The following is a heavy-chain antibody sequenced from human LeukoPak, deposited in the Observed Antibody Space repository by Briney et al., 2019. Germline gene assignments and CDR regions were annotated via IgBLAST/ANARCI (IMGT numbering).Heavy chain of an antibody. Sequence: SETLSLTCAVYGGSFSGYYWSWIRQPPGKGLEWIGEINHSGSTNCNPSLKSRVTISVDTSKNQFSLKLSSVTAADTAVYYCARLPGFSSTPYYYYMDVWGKGTTVTVSS. CDR1: GGSFSGYY. V-gene: IGHV4-34*01. CDR3: ARLPGFSSTPYYYYMDV. D-gene: IGHD6-13*01. J-gene: IGHJ6*03. CDR2: INHSGST.